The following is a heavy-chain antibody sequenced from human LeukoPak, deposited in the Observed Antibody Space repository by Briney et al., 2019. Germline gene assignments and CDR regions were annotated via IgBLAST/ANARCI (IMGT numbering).Heavy chain of an antibody. CDR2: IYPGDSDT. J-gene: IGHJ3*02. D-gene: IGHD2-2*01. V-gene: IGHV5-51*01. CDR3: ARREVVPAAMDAFDI. CDR1: GYSFTSYW. Sequence: RGESLKISCKGSGYSFTSYWIGWVRQMPGKGLEWMGIIYPGDSDTRYSPSFQGQVTISADRSISTAYLQWSSLKASDTAMYYCARREVVPAAMDAFDIWGQGTMVTVSS.